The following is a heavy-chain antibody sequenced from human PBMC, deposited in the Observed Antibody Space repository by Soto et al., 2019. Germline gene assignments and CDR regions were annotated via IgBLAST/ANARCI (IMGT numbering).Heavy chain of an antibody. CDR2: SRDKVHSHTT. Sequence: EVQLAESGGGLVQPGGSLRLSCAASGFTFSDHYMDWVRQAPGKGLEWVGRSRDKVHSHTTEYAASVKGRFTISRGDSENSLYLQMNSLKTEDTAVYYWARGVVATGYFDYWGQGTLVTGSS. D-gene: IGHD5-12*01. CDR1: GFTFSDHY. CDR3: ARGVVATGYFDY. V-gene: IGHV3-72*01. J-gene: IGHJ4*02.